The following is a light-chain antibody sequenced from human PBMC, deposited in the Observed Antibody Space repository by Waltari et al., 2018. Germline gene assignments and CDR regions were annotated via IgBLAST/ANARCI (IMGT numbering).Light chain of an antibody. J-gene: IGLJ2*01. CDR2: DVI. CDR3: CSRAGTYTLV. V-gene: IGLV2-11*01. Sequence: QSALTQPRSVSGSPGQSVTIPCTGTSSDVGASNHVTWYQHHPGKAPKLMLYDVIKRPSGVPDRFSGSKSGNTASLTISGLQAEDEADYYCCSRAGTYTLVFGGGTKLTVL. CDR1: SSDVGASNH.